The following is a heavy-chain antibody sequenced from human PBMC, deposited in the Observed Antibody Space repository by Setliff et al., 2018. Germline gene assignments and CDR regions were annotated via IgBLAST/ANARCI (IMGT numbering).Heavy chain of an antibody. CDR1: GYIFKSYG. D-gene: IGHD2-15*01. Sequence: GASVKVSCKAPGYIFKSYGISWVRQAPGQGLEWMGWISSYNDVTNYAQSFQGRVTMTTDTSKRAAYMDLRGLRSDDTAVYYCAISTLSICSGGSCPNAFDVWGQGTMVTVSS. CDR3: AISTLSICSGGSCPNAFDV. CDR2: ISSYNDVT. V-gene: IGHV1-18*01. J-gene: IGHJ3*01.